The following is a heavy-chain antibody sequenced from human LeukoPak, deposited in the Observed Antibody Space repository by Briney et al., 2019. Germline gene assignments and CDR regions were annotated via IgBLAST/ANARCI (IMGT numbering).Heavy chain of an antibody. CDR3: AKDKSSTWSFDY. Sequence: GGSLRLSCAASGFTFSRSGMHWVRQAPGKGLEWVTVISYDGSKKDYADSVKGRFTISRDNSKNPLYLQMNSLRAEDTAVYYCAKDKSSTWSFDYWGQGTLVTVSS. D-gene: IGHD6-13*01. V-gene: IGHV3-30*18. CDR2: ISYDGSKK. J-gene: IGHJ4*02. CDR1: GFTFSRSG.